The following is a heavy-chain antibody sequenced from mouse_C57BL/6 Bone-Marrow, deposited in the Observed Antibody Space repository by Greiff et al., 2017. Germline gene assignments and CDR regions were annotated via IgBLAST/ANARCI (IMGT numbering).Heavy chain of an antibody. CDR3: FYYCGTPDWYFDV. D-gene: IGHD1-1*01. V-gene: IGHV1-55*01. CDR1: GYTFTSYW. Sequence: VQLQQSGAELVKPGASVKMSCKASGYTFTSYWITWVKQRPGQGLEWIGDIYPGSGSTNYNEKFKSKATLTVDTSSSTAYMQLSSLTSEDSAVYYCFYYCGTPDWYFDVWGTGTTVTVSS. CDR2: IYPGSGST. J-gene: IGHJ1*03.